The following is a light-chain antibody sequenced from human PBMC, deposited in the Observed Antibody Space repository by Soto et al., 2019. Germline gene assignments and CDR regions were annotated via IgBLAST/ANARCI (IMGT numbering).Light chain of an antibody. CDR3: QQYANSPPT. CDR2: GAS. J-gene: IGKJ1*01. Sequence: EIVLTQSPGTLSLSPGERATLSCRASQSVSSNYLAWYQQKPGQAPRLLIYGASTRATGIPDRFSGSGSGTDFTLTISRLESEDFAVYYCQQYANSPPTFGQGTKVEIK. CDR1: QSVSSNY. V-gene: IGKV3-20*01.